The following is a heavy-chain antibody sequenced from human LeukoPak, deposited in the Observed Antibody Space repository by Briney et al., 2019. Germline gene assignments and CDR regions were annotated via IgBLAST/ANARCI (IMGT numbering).Heavy chain of an antibody. CDR3: ARAPQYYSSGWSD. CDR2: ISYDGSNK. V-gene: IGHV3-30*03. D-gene: IGHD6-19*01. J-gene: IGHJ4*02. CDR1: GFTFSSYS. Sequence: PGGSLRLSCAASGFTFSSYSMNWVRQAPGKGLEWVAVISYDGSNKYYADSVKGRFTISRDNSKNTLYLQMNSLRAEDTAVYYCARAPQYYSSGWSDWGQGTLVTVSS.